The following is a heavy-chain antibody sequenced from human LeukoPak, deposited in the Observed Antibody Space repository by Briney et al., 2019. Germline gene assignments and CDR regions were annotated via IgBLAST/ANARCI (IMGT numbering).Heavy chain of an antibody. CDR3: AREKRRGVVDY. J-gene: IGHJ4*02. Sequence: SETLSLTCTVSGGSISSYYWSWIRQPPGQGLEWIGYIYYSGSTNYNPSLKSRVTISVDTSKNQFSLKLSSVTAADTAVYYCAREKRRGVVDYWGQGTLVTVSS. D-gene: IGHD1-1*01. CDR1: GGSISSYY. CDR2: IYYSGST. V-gene: IGHV4-59*01.